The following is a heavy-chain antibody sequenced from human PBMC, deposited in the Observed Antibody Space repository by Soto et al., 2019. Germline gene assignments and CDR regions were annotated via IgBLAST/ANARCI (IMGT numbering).Heavy chain of an antibody. D-gene: IGHD6-6*01. V-gene: IGHV4-34*09. CDR1: AGSFSGYY. J-gene: IGHJ4*02. CDR2: INHSGST. CDR3: ARASIAVYYFDY. Sequence: PSETLSLTGAVYAGSFSGYYWSWIRQPPGKGLEWIGEINHSGSTNYNPSLKSRVTISVDTSKNQFSLKLSSVTAADTAVYYCARASIAVYYFDYWGQGTLVTVSS.